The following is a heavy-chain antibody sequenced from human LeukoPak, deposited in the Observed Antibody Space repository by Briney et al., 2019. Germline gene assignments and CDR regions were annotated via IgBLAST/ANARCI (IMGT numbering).Heavy chain of an antibody. CDR3: ARGGYYGWGNDFRFDP. D-gene: IGHD3-10*01. V-gene: IGHV4-59*01. CDR1: GGSISSYY. Sequence: PSETLSLTCTVSGGSISSYYWSWIRQPPGKGLEWIGYIYYGGSTNYNPSLKSRVTISVDTSKNQFSLKLKSVTAADTAVYYCARGGYYGWGNDFRFDPWGQGTLVTVSS. J-gene: IGHJ5*02. CDR2: IYYGGST.